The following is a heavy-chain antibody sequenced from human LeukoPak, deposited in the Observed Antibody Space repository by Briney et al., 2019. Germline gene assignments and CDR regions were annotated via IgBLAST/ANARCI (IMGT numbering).Heavy chain of an antibody. CDR1: GDSVSSSSAA. D-gene: IGHD6-19*01. CDR2: TYYRSKWYN. CDR3: ARDRHSSGWYATNWFDP. Sequence: SQTLSLTCAISGDSVSSSSAAWNWIRQSPSRGLEWLGRTYYRSKWYNDYAVSVKSRITINPDTSKNQFSLQLNSVTPEDTAVYYCARDRHSSGWYATNWFDPWGQGTLVTVSS. V-gene: IGHV6-1*01. J-gene: IGHJ5*02.